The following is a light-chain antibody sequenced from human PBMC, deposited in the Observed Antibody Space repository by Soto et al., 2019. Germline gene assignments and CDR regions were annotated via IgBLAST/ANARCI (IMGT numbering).Light chain of an antibody. CDR1: QSVSSNS. J-gene: IGKJ2*01. Sequence: EIVLTQSPGTLSLSPGERATLSCRASQSVSSNSLAWYLQKPGQAPRLLIYSASSRATGIPDRFSDSGSGTDFTLTISRLEPEDFAVYYCQLYGTSPMFTFGRGTRLEIK. CDR3: QLYGTSPMFT. V-gene: IGKV3-20*01. CDR2: SAS.